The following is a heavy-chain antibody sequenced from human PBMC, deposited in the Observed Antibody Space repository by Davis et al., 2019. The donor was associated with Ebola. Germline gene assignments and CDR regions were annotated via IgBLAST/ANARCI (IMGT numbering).Heavy chain of an antibody. Sequence: ASVKVSCKVSPYSLTVLALQWVRQAPGKGLEWMGGVDPEDGEIVYAPKFQGRVTMTEDTSTDTAYMELSSLRSGDTAIYCCAPVRAHSRHDNWGQGTLVTVAS. CDR1: PYSLTVLA. D-gene: IGHD3-22*01. V-gene: IGHV1-24*01. J-gene: IGHJ4*02. CDR3: APVRAHSRHDN. CDR2: VDPEDGEI.